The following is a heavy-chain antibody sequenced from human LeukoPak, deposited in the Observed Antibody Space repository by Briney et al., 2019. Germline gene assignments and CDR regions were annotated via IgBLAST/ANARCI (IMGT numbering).Heavy chain of an antibody. J-gene: IGHJ6*03. V-gene: IGHV1-69*05. CDR2: IIPIFGTA. CDR3: ARGSSSVGLYYYYYMDV. D-gene: IGHD6-6*01. CDR1: GGTFSSYA. Sequence: ASVKVSCKASGGTFSSYAISWVRQAPGQGLEWMGGIIPIFGTANYAQKFQGRVTITTAESTSTAYMELSSLRSEDTAVYYCARGSSSVGLYYYYYMDVWGKGTTVTVSS.